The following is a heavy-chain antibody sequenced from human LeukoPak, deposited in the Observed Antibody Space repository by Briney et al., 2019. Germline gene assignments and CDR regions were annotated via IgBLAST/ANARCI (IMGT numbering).Heavy chain of an antibody. J-gene: IGHJ4*02. CDR3: ARVMRYYDFWSGYYPRHFDY. V-gene: IGHV3-7*01. CDR1: GFTFSSYW. D-gene: IGHD3-3*01. CDR2: IKQDGSEK. Sequence: GGSLRLSCAASGFTFSSYWMSWVRQAPGKGLEWVAKIKQDGSEKYYVDSVKGRFTISIDNAKNSLYLQMNSLRAEDTAVYYCARVMRYYDFWSGYYPRHFDYWGQGTLVTVSS.